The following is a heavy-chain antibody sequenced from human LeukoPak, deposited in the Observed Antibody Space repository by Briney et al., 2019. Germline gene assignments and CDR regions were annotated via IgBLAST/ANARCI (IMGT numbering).Heavy chain of an antibody. CDR1: GFTFSSYT. Sequence: GGSLRLSCAASGFTFSSYTMNWVRQPPGKGLEWVSNIGTSSTTIYYADSVKGRFTISRDNAKNSLYLQMNSLRAEDTAVYYCARDNPTYYDFWSGYYLDYWGQGTLVTVSS. CDR3: ARDNPTYYDFWSGYYLDY. CDR2: IGTSSTTI. J-gene: IGHJ4*02. V-gene: IGHV3-48*01. D-gene: IGHD3-3*01.